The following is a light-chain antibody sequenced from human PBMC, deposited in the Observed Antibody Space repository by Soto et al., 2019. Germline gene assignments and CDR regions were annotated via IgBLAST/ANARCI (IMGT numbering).Light chain of an antibody. CDR3: QQFSSYPLT. Sequence: EIVLTQSPATLSLSPGESATLSCRASQSVSSYLAWYQQKPGQAPRLLIYDAVNRATGIPARFNGSGSGTDFTLTISRLEPEDFAVYYCQQFSSYPLTFGGGTKVDIK. CDR2: DAV. J-gene: IGKJ4*01. CDR1: QSVSSY. V-gene: IGKV3-11*01.